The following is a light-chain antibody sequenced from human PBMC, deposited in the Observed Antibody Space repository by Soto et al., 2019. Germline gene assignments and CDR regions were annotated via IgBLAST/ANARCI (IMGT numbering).Light chain of an antibody. CDR1: SSDVGGYNY. CDR2: DVS. Sequence: QSALTQPASVSGSPGQSVTISCTGTSSDVGGYNYVSWYQQHPGKAPKLMIYDVSNRPSGVSNRFSGSKSGNTASLTISGLQAEDEADYYGSSYTSCSPRFGGGTKLTVL. V-gene: IGLV2-14*01. J-gene: IGLJ2*01. CDR3: SSYTSCSPR.